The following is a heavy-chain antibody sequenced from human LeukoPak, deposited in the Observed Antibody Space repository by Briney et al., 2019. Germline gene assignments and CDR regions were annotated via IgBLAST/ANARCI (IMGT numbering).Heavy chain of an antibody. CDR2: INPNSGGT. CDR1: GYSFTGYY. V-gene: IGHV1-2*02. CDR3: ARGVRATRYSSGWYTPMY. J-gene: IGHJ4*02. Sequence: ASVKVSCKASGYSFTGYYMHWGRQAPGQGLEWMGLINPNSGGTNYAQKFQGRVTMTRDTSISTAYMEQSRLRSDDTAVYYCARGVRATRYSSGWYTPMYWGQGTLVTVSS. D-gene: IGHD6-19*01.